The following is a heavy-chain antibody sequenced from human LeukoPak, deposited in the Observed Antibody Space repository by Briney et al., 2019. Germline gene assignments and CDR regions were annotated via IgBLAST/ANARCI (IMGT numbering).Heavy chain of an antibody. J-gene: IGHJ6*02. CDR1: GGSISGYF. V-gene: IGHV4-59*08. Sequence: PSETLSPTCTVSGGSISGYFWSCIRQPPGKGLEFIGYIYYNGATLYSPSLKSRVTMSVDTSKNQFSLKLSSVTAADTAVYYCARHDPVGYYQHGMDVWGQGTTVTVSS. CDR3: ARHDPVGYYQHGMDV. D-gene: IGHD2-15*01. CDR2: IYYNGAT.